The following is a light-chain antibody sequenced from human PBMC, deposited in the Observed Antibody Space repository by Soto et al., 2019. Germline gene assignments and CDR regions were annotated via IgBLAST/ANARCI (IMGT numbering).Light chain of an antibody. CDR1: QSIRSW. CDR2: AAS. V-gene: IGKV1-12*01. J-gene: IGKJ5*01. CDR3: QQANSFPIT. Sequence: IHMTQSPSILSASVGYRVTITCRASQSIRSWLAWYQQKQGKAPKLLIYAASILQSGVPSRFSGSGYGTDFNLTISSLQTEDFATYFCQQANSFPITFGQGTRLEIK.